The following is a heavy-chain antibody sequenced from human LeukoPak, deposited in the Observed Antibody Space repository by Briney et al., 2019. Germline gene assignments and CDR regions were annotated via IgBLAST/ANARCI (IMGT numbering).Heavy chain of an antibody. J-gene: IGHJ5*02. CDR3: ARQTYYYDSSGPHWFAP. Sequence: SETLSLTCTVSGGSISSGGYYWSWIRQHPGKGLEWIGYIYYSGSTYYNPSLKSRVTISVDTSKNQFSLKLSSVTAADTAVYYCARQTYYYDSSGPHWFAPWGQGTLVTVSS. D-gene: IGHD3-22*01. CDR2: IYYSGST. CDR1: GGSISSGGYY. V-gene: IGHV4-31*03.